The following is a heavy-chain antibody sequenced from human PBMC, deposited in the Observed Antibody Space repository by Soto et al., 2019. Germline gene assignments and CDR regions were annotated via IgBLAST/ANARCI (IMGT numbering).Heavy chain of an antibody. V-gene: IGHV4-39*01. J-gene: IGHJ6*02. D-gene: IGHD3-3*01. CDR2: IYYSGST. CDR3: ASWEGDFWSGYSYGMDV. Sequence: PSETLSLTCTVSGGSISSSSYYWGWIRQPPGKGLEWIGSIYYSGSTYYNPSLKSRVTISVDTSKNQFSLKLSSVTAADTAVYYCASWEGDFWSGYSYGMDVWGQGTTVT. CDR1: GGSISSSSYY.